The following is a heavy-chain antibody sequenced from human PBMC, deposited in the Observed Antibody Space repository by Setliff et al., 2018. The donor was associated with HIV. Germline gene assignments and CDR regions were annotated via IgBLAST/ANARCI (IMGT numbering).Heavy chain of an antibody. CDR2: ISSNSYNR. Sequence: PGGSLRLSCAASGFTFSSYSMNWVRQAPGKGLEWVSYISSNSYNRYYADSVKGRFTISRDNSKNTLFLQMNSLRSEDTAVYYCARPDTAMVLPRRGYYFDYWGQGTLVTVSS. CDR1: GFTFSSYS. D-gene: IGHD5-18*01. J-gene: IGHJ4*02. V-gene: IGHV3-48*01. CDR3: ARPDTAMVLPRRGYYFDY.